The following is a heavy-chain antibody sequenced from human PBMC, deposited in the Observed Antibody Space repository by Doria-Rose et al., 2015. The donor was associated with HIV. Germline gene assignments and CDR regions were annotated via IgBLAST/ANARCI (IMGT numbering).Heavy chain of an antibody. D-gene: IGHD6-13*01. CDR2: IFADDER. CDR1: GVSLSSPGMG. Sequence: ESGPVLVKPTETLTLTCTVSGVSLSSPGMGVSWIRQPPGEALEWLANIFADDERSYKTSLKSRLTISRVTSKSQVVLTMTDMDPVDTATYYCARIKSSRWYHKYYVDFWGQGTLVIVSA. CDR3: ARIKSSRWYHKYYVDF. J-gene: IGHJ4*02. V-gene: IGHV2-26*01.